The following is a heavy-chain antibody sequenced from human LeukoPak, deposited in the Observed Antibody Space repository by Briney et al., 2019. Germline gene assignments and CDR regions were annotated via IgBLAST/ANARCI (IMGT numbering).Heavy chain of an antibody. V-gene: IGHV3-21*01. J-gene: IGHJ4*02. CDR3: ARDLYCSGGSCAGYFDY. CDR1: GFTFSTYS. CDR2: ISSGSSYI. Sequence: GGSLRLSCAASGFTFSTYSMNWVRQAPGNGLEWVSSISSGSSYIYYADSVKGRFTISRDNAKNSLYLQMNSLRAEDTAVYYCARDLYCSGGSCAGYFDYWGQGTLVTVSS. D-gene: IGHD2-15*01.